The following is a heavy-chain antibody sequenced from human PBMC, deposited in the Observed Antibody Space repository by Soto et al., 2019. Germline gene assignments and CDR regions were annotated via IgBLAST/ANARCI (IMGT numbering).Heavy chain of an antibody. CDR2: ISGGSAYI. Sequence: EVQLVESGGGLVKPGGSLRLSCVGPGFIFSSYYMNWVRQAPGKGLEWVSSISGGSAYIYYADSVKGRFTISSDNAKNSLSLEMNSLRVEDTAVYYCVRVWRLVGRYGMDVWGQGTTVIVSS. J-gene: IGHJ6*02. CDR1: GFIFSSYY. D-gene: IGHD6-25*01. V-gene: IGHV3-21*02. CDR3: VRVWRLVGRYGMDV.